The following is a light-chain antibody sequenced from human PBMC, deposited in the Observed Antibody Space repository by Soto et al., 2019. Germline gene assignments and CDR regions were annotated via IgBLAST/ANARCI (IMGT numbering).Light chain of an antibody. CDR2: DAS. CDR3: QQYNSYSP. J-gene: IGKJ1*01. CDR1: QSISSW. Sequence: DIQMTQSPSTLSASVGDRVTITCRASQSISSWLAWYQQKPGKAPKLLIYDASSLESGVPSRFSGSGSGTEFTLTISSLQPDDFATYSCQQYNSYSPFGQGTKV. V-gene: IGKV1-5*01.